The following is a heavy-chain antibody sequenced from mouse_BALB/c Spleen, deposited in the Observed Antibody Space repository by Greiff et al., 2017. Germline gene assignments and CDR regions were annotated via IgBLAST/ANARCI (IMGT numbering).Heavy chain of an antibody. V-gene: IGHV8-12*01. CDR2: IYWDDDK. Sequence: QVTLNESGPGILQPSQTLSLTCSFSGFSLSTSGMGVSWIRQHSGKGLEWLAHIYWDDDKRYNTSLPSRLTISKETSRNQVFLKITSVDTADTATYYCARRDEGYGGTGFAYWGQGTLVTVSA. D-gene: IGHD2-2*01. J-gene: IGHJ3*01. CDR1: GFSLSTSGMG. CDR3: ARRDEGYGGTGFAY.